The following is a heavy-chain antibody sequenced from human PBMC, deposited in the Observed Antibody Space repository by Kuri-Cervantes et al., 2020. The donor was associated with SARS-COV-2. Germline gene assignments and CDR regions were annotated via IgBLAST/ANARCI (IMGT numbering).Heavy chain of an antibody. V-gene: IGHV1-24*01. D-gene: IGHD3-22*01. J-gene: IGHJ3*02. CDR3: ARYGWHYDSRGYVHDAFDI. CDR2: FVPEDGET. Sequence: ASVKVSCKVSGYTLTEFSMHWVRQAPGKGLEWMGCFVPEDGETIYAQKFQGRVTMTKDTSTDTAYMELSSLRTEDTAVYYCARYGWHYDSRGYVHDAFDIWGQGTMVTVSS. CDR1: GYTLTEFS.